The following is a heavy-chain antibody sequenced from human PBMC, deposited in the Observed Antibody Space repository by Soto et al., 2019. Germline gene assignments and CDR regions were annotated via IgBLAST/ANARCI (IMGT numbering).Heavy chain of an antibody. J-gene: IGHJ4*02. V-gene: IGHV3-11*01. CDR2: ISSSGTTI. CDR1: GFTFSDYY. D-gene: IGHD6-25*01. CDR3: KSSKRGLKE. Sequence: GGSLRLSCAASGFTFSDYYVSWIRQASGKGLEWVSYISSSGTTIYYADSVKGRFTISRDNAKSSLFRQMNSLRAEDTAVYYCKSSKRGLKEWGQGVLVTVSS.